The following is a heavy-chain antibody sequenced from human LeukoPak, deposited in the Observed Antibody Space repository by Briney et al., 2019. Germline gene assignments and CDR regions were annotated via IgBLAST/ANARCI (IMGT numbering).Heavy chain of an antibody. V-gene: IGHV3-15*01. D-gene: IGHD2-15*01. CDR2: IKSKADGETT. CDR1: GFAFSNAW. J-gene: IGHJ4*02. CDR3: TTVGGYCRGGSCYRDFDY. Sequence: GGSLRLSCAASGFAFSNAWMDWVRQAPGKGLEWVGHIKSKADGETTDYAAPVKGRFTISRDDSKNTLFLQMNNLKTEDTALYYCTTVGGYCRGGSCYRDFDYWGQGTLVTVSS.